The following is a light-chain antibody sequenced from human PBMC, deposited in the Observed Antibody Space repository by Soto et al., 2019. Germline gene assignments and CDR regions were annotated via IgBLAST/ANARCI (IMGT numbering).Light chain of an antibody. J-gene: IGLJ1*01. CDR1: SSNIGAGYD. Sequence: QSVLTQPPSVTGAPGQRGTISCTGSSSNIGAGYDVHWYQQLPGKAPTLLIYGNDNRPSGVPERFSGSKSGTSASLAITGLRADDEADYYCQSYGSSPSANFVFGTGTKVTVL. CDR2: GND. V-gene: IGLV1-40*01. CDR3: QSYGSSPSANFV.